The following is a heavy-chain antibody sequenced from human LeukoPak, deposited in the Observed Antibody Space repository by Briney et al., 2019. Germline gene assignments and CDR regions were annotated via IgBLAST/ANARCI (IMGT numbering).Heavy chain of an antibody. CDR3: VREESGGYFDY. V-gene: IGHV1-46*01. CDR2: IIPDSGAT. Sequence: ASVKVSCKASGHTFTNYLLHWVRQALGQGLEWVGRIIPDSGATNYAQKFRDRVTMTSDTATSTVYMELSSLRSEDTAVYHCVREESGGYFDYWGQGTLVAVSS. D-gene: IGHD2-8*02. CDR1: GHTFTNYL. J-gene: IGHJ4*02.